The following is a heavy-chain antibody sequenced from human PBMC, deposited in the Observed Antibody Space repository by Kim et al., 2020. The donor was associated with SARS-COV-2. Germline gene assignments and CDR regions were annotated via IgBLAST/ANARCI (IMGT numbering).Heavy chain of an antibody. Sequence: SETLSLTCTVSGDSIISSGSDCRWFRQPPGKGLEWIGNLYYSGDARYYYNPTLRRRVTISVDTYNNTLSLRLTSVTAADMALYICQRGFGNSAGMDVWGQGTTLTVSS. V-gene: IGHV4-39*01. J-gene: IGHJ6*02. CDR3: QRGFGNSAGMDV. D-gene: IGHD3-16*01. CDR2: LYYSGDARY. CDR1: GDSIISSGSD.